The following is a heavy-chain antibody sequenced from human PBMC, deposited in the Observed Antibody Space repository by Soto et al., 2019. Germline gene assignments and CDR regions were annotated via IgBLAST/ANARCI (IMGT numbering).Heavy chain of an antibody. D-gene: IGHD3-10*01. V-gene: IGHV4-30-4*01. CDR2: IYYSGST. Sequence: QVQLQESGPGLVKPSQTLSLTCTVSGGSISSGDYYWSWIRQPPGKGLEWIGYIYYSGSTFYNPSLKNRVTISLDTSKIQFSLKLSSVTAADTAVYYCVRAGGDDWFDPWGQGTLVTVSS. CDR1: GGSISSGDYY. J-gene: IGHJ5*02. CDR3: VRAGGDDWFDP.